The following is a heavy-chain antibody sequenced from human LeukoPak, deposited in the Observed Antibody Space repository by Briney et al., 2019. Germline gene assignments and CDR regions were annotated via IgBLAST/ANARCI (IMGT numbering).Heavy chain of an antibody. CDR2: IYYSGST. CDR3: ARRPTVTLDY. CDR1: GGSISSYY. Sequence: SETLSLTCTVSGGSISSYYWSWIRQPPGKGLEWIGYIYYSGSTNYNPSLKSRVTISVDTSKNQFSLKLSSVTAADTAVYYCARRPTVTLDYWGQGTLVTVSS. V-gene: IGHV4-59*08. J-gene: IGHJ4*02. D-gene: IGHD4-11*01.